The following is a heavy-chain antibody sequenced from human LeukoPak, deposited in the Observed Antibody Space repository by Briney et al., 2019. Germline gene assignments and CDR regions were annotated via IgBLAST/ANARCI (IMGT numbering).Heavy chain of an antibody. Sequence: GGSLRLSCAASGFTFSNAWMSWVRQAPGKGLECVGRIKSKTDGGTTDYAAPVKGRFSISRDDSENTLYLQMNSLKSEDTGVYYCTKDFIVVVPTAEYWGRGTLATVSS. D-gene: IGHD2-2*01. CDR1: GFTFSNAW. CDR3: TKDFIVVVPTAEY. V-gene: IGHV3-15*01. CDR2: IKSKTDGGTT. J-gene: IGHJ4*02.